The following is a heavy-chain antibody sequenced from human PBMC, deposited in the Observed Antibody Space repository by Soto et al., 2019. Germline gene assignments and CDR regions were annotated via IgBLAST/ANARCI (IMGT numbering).Heavy chain of an antibody. CDR2: IKQDGSEK. CDR1: GFTFSSYW. D-gene: IGHD3-3*01. J-gene: IGHJ4*02. V-gene: IGHV3-7*01. Sequence: GGSLRLSCAASGFTFSSYWMSWVRQAPGKGLEWVANIKQDGSEKYYVDSVKGKFTISRDNAKNSLYLQMNSLRAEDTAVYYCASEPYDCWSGYPLDYWGQGTLVTVSS. CDR3: ASEPYDCWSGYPLDY.